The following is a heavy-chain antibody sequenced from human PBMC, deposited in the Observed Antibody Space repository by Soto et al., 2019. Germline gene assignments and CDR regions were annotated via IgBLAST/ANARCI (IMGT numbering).Heavy chain of an antibody. D-gene: IGHD5-12*01. CDR1: GLTFSSYW. CDR3: ARDGDGYNRVAFDI. V-gene: IGHV3-7*04. CDR2: IKEDGTEI. Sequence: EVQLVESGGGLVQPGGSLRLSCEASGLTFSSYWMSWVRQAPGKGLEWVAIIKEDGTEIYYVDSVKGRFTISRDNAKISLYLQMNSLRDEDTAVYYCARDGDGYNRVAFDIWGQGTMVTVSS. J-gene: IGHJ3*02.